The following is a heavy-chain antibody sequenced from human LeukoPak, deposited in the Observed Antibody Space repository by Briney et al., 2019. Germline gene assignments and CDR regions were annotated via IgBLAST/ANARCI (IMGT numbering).Heavy chain of an antibody. D-gene: IGHD3-22*01. J-gene: IGHJ1*01. CDR2: ISSSGTTI. CDR1: GFTFSSYS. CDR3: ARESEYYYYDASGYYPGYFHH. Sequence: GGSLRLSCAGSGFTFSSYSMNWVRQAPGKGLEWVSYISSSGTTIYYADSVKGRFTISRDNAENSLYLQMNSLRDEHTAVYYCARESEYYYYDASGYYPGYFHHWGQGTLVTVSS. V-gene: IGHV3-48*02.